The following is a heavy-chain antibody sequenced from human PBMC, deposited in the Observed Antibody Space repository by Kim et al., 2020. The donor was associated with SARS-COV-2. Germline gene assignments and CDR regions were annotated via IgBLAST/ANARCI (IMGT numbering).Heavy chain of an antibody. CDR2: INHSGST. V-gene: IGHV4-34*01. Sequence: SETLSLTCAVYGGSFSGYYWSWIRQPPGKGLEWIGEINHSGSTNYNPSLKSRVTISVDTSKNQFSLKLSSVTAADTAVYYCARIPNPNSGGYCSGGSCYYYFDYWGQGTLVTVSS. D-gene: IGHD2-15*01. CDR1: GGSFSGYY. CDR3: ARIPNPNSGGYCSGGSCYYYFDY. J-gene: IGHJ4*02.